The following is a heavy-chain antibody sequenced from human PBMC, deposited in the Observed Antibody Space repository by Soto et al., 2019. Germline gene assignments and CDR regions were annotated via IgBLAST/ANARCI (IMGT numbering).Heavy chain of an antibody. V-gene: IGHV3-33*01. J-gene: IGHJ6*02. Sequence: QVQLVESGGGVVRSGRSLRLSCAASGFTFSSYGMHWVRQAPGKGLEWVAVIWYDGSNKYYADSVKGRFTISRDNSKNTLYLQMNSLRAEDTAVYYCARGSSSWYKTYYYGMDVWGQGTTVTVSS. CDR1: GFTFSSYG. D-gene: IGHD6-13*01. CDR3: ARGSSSWYKTYYYGMDV. CDR2: IWYDGSNK.